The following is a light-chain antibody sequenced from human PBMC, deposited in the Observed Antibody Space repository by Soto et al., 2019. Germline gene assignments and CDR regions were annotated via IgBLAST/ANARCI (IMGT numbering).Light chain of an antibody. CDR2: GAS. CDR1: QSVGSN. CDR3: QQYNKWPWT. J-gene: IGKJ1*01. Sequence: EIVMTQSPVTVSVSPGERATLSCRASQSVGSNLAWYQQKPGQAPRLLISGASTGATGVPATFSGSGSGTEFTPTINSLQSEDFAIYYCQQYNKWPWTFGQGTKVDIK. V-gene: IGKV3-15*01.